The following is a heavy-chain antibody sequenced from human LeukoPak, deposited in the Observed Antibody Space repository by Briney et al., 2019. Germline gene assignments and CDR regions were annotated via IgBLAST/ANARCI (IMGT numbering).Heavy chain of an antibody. V-gene: IGHV4-31*11. Sequence: SGTLSLTCAVSGGSISSGGYYWSWIRQHPGKGLEWIGYIYYSGSTYYNPSLKSRVTISVDTSKNQFSLKLSSVTAADTAVYYCARVYGSGSYTPARLDYWGQGTLVTVSS. CDR3: ARVYGSGSYTPARLDY. CDR1: GGSISSGGYY. CDR2: IYYSGST. J-gene: IGHJ4*02. D-gene: IGHD3-10*01.